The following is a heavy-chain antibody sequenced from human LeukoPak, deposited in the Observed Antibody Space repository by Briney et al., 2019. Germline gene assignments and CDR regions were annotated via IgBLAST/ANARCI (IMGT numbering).Heavy chain of an antibody. J-gene: IGHJ6*03. D-gene: IGHD3-3*01. Sequence: SETLSLTCAVYGGSFSGYYWSWIRQPPGEGLEWIGEINHSGSTNYNPSLKSRVTISVDTSKNQFSLKLSSVTAADTAVYYCARGAPYYDFWSGYSGFRYYYYMDVWGKGTTVTVSS. CDR3: ARGAPYYDFWSGYSGFRYYYYMDV. V-gene: IGHV4-34*01. CDR2: INHSGST. CDR1: GGSFSGYY.